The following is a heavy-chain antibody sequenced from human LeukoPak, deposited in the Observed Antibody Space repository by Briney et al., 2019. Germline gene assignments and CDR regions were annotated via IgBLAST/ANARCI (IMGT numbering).Heavy chain of an antibody. J-gene: IGHJ4*02. Sequence: SETLSLTCTVSGGSINSYYWSWIRQPPGKGLEWIGYISYSGSTSYNPSLKSRVTISVDTSKNQFSLKLTSVTAADTAVYYCARHGGFASPLGYWGQGTLVTVSP. CDR2: ISYSGST. CDR1: GGSINSYY. D-gene: IGHD3-16*01. V-gene: IGHV4-59*08. CDR3: ARHGGFASPLGY.